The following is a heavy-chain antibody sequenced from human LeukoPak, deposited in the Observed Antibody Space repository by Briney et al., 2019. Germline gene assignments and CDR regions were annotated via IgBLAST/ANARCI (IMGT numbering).Heavy chain of an antibody. CDR1: GFTFSSYS. J-gene: IGHJ6*03. D-gene: IGHD6-6*01. CDR3: AKDKGLVGDYYYYMDV. CDR2: ISGSGGST. Sequence: PGGSLRLSCAASGFTFSSYSMNWVRQAPGKGLEWVSAISGSGGSTYYADSVKGRFTISRDNSKNSLYLQMNSPRAEDTALYYCAKDKGLVGDYYYYMDVWGKGTTVTVSS. V-gene: IGHV3-23*01.